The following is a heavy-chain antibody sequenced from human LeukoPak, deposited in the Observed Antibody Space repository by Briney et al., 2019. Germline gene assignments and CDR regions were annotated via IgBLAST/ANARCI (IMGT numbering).Heavy chain of an antibody. J-gene: IGHJ4*02. CDR1: GFTFSDYA. CDR2: LSGSGAGT. Sequence: GGSLRLSCAASGFTFSDYALGWVRQAPGRGLEWIATLSGSGAGTYYSDSVQGRFTISRDNSKNTLYLQMNSLRAEDTAVYYCAKDLSLRSSDWYPGFDSWGQGTLVTVSS. V-gene: IGHV3-23*01. D-gene: IGHD6-19*01. CDR3: AKDLSLRSSDWYPGFDS.